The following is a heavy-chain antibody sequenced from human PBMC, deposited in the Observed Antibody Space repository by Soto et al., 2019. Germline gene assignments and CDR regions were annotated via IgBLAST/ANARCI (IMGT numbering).Heavy chain of an antibody. J-gene: IGHJ4*02. CDR3: ARDQSHRFDY. Sequence: QVQLQESGPGLVKPSETLSLTCTVSGGSVSSGSYYWSWIRQPPEKVLEGSGYIYYSGSTNYNPSLKSRVTISVDTSKNQFSLKLSSVTAADTAVYYCARDQSHRFDYWGQGTLVTVSS. CDR1: GGSVSSGSYY. CDR2: IYYSGST. V-gene: IGHV4-61*01.